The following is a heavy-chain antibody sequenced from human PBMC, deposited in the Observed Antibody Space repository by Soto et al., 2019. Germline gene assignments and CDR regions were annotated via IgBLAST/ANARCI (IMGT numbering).Heavy chain of an antibody. CDR3: ATRVGSLDH. CDR1: GYTFTSYY. J-gene: IGHJ4*02. D-gene: IGHD1-26*01. CDR2: ISPSSGRV. Sequence: QVQLVQSGAEVKKPGASVKVSCKASGYTFTSYYVYWVRQAPGQGLEWMALISPSSGRVTYAQNFRGRVSVTRDTSTSTVYMEVSSLTSEDTAVYYCATRVGSLDHWGQGTLVTAS. V-gene: IGHV1-46*01.